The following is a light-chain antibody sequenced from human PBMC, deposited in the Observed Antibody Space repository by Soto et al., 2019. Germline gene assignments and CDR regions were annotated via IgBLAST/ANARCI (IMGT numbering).Light chain of an antibody. V-gene: IGKV3-11*01. J-gene: IGKJ5*01. Sequence: EIVMTQSPATLSVSPGERATLSCRASQSVSSNLVWYQQKPGQAPRLLIYGASTRATGIPARFSGSGFGTDFTLTISSLEPEDAAVYYCQQRSNWTITFGQGTRLEIK. CDR3: QQRSNWTIT. CDR2: GAS. CDR1: QSVSSN.